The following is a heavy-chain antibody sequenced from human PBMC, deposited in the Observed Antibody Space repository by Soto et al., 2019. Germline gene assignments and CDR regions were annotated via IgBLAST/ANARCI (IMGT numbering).Heavy chain of an antibody. V-gene: IGHV4-59*08. J-gene: IGHJ4*02. Sequence: PSETLSLTCTVSGGSISSYYWSWIRQPPWKGLEWIGYIFYSGSTSYNPSLKSRVSISVDTSKNQFSLKLSSVTAADTAVYYCASQGRDGYNYVNYFAFWGQGTLVTVYS. CDR2: IFYSGST. D-gene: IGHD5-12*01. CDR1: GGSISSYY. CDR3: ASQGRDGYNYVNYFAF.